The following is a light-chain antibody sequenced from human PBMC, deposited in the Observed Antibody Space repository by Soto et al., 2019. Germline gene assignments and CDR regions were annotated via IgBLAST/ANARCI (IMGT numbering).Light chain of an antibody. V-gene: IGKV3-20*01. CDR3: QQYVSSPWT. CDR1: QSVSSSY. CDR2: GAS. J-gene: IGKJ1*01. Sequence: EIVLTQSPGTLSLSPGERATLSCRASQSVSSSYLAWYRQKPGQAPRLLIYGASSRVTGIPDRFSGSGSGTDFTLTISRLEPEDVAVYYCQQYVSSPWTFGQGTKVEIK.